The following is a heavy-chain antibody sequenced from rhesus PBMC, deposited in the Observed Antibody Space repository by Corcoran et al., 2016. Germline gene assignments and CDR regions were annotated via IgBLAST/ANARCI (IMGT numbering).Heavy chain of an antibody. CDR3: ARAVTGFDN. CDR1: GASIRSYW. Sequence: QVQLQESGPGLVKPSETLSLTCTVSGASIRSYWWSWIRQSPGTGQEWIGEINDKSGTTNINPTLRSRITISADASKNHFSLTLTSVTAADTAVYYCARAVTGFDNWGQGVLVTVSS. V-gene: IGHV4-80*01. CDR2: INDKSGTT. D-gene: IGHD4-23*01. J-gene: IGHJ4*01.